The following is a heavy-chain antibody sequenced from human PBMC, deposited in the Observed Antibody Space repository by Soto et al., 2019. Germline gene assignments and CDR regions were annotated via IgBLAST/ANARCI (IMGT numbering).Heavy chain of an antibody. CDR1: GFTFSSYG. CDR3: EGQLANPSYNFDY. Sequence: GGSLRLSCAASGFTFSSYGMHWVRQAPGKGLEWVAVIWYDGSNKYYADSVKGRFTISRDNSKNTLYLQMNSLGAEDTAVYYCEGQLANPSYNFDYWGQGTLVTVSS. J-gene: IGHJ4*02. CDR2: IWYDGSNK. D-gene: IGHD6-13*01. V-gene: IGHV3-33*01.